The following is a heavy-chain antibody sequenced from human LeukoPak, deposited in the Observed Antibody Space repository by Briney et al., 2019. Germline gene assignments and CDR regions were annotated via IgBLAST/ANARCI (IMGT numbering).Heavy chain of an antibody. V-gene: IGHV4-59*01. J-gene: IGHJ6*02. Sequence: PSETLSLTCTVSGGSISSYYWSWIRQPPGKGLEWIGYIYYSGSTNYNPSLKSRVTISVDTSKNQFSLKLSSVTAADTAVYYCARDVRLGYCSSTSCHNGMDVWGQGTTVTVSS. CDR3: ARDVRLGYCSSTSCHNGMDV. D-gene: IGHD2-2*01. CDR1: GGSISSYY. CDR2: IYYSGST.